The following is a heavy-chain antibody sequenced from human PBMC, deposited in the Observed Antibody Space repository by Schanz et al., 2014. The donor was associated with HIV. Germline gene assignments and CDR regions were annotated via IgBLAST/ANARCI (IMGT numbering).Heavy chain of an antibody. CDR1: GGTFSNYA. V-gene: IGHV1-69*01. CDR3: ASQYSNYDSSRRYHWYFDL. CDR2: FIPIFGTT. D-gene: IGHD4-4*01. J-gene: IGHJ2*01. Sequence: QVQLVQSGAEVKKPGSSVKVSCKASGGTFSNYAINWVRQAPGQGLEWMGGFIPIFGTTNYAQKFQGSVTITADESTSTTYLELSSLRSEDTAVYYCASQYSNYDSSRRYHWYFDLWGRGTLVTVSS.